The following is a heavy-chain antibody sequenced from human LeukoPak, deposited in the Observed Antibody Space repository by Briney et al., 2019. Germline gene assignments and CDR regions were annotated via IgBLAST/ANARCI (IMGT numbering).Heavy chain of an antibody. CDR2: INPNSGGT. D-gene: IGHD2-15*01. Sequence: ASVEVSCKASGYTFTGYYMHWVRQAPGQGLEWMGWINPNSGGTNYAQKFQGRVTMTRDTSISTAYMELSRLRSDDTAVYYCARKGRYCSGGSCYEWFDPWGQGTLVTVSS. CDR3: ARKGRYCSGGSCYEWFDP. CDR1: GYTFTGYY. J-gene: IGHJ5*02. V-gene: IGHV1-2*02.